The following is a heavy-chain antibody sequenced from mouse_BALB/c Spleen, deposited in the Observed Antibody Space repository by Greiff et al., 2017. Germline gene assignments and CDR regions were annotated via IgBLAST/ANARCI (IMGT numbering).Heavy chain of an antibody. CDR2: ISYDGSN. V-gene: IGHV3-6*02. Sequence: EVKLMESGPGLVKPSQSLSLTCSVTGYSITSGYYWNWIRQFPGNKLEWMGYISYDGSNNYNPSLKNRISITRDTSKNQFFLKLNSVTTEDTATYYCAPYDYEGWFAYWGQGTLVTVSA. J-gene: IGHJ3*01. D-gene: IGHD2-4*01. CDR3: APYDYEGWFAY. CDR1: GYSITSGYY.